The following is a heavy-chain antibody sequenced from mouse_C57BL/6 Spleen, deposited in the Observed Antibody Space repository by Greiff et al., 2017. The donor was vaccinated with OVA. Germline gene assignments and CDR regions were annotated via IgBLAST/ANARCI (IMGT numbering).Heavy chain of an antibody. V-gene: IGHV1-64*01. Sequence: VQLQQPGAGLVKPGASVKLSCKASGYTFSSYWMHWVRQRPGQGLEWIGMIHPISGSTNYTEKFKSKDTLTVDNSSRTAYMQHRSLTSEDAAVYDNARGGGDSSAGVADRRQGPLVTVS. D-gene: IGHD1-1*02. CDR3: ARGGGDSSAGVAD. J-gene: IGHJ3*01. CDR2: IHPISGST. CDR1: GYTFSSYW.